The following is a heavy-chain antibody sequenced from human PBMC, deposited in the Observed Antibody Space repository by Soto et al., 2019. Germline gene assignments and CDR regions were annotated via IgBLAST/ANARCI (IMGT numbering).Heavy chain of an antibody. Sequence: NPSETLSLTCTVSGGSISSGDYYWSWIRQPPGKGLEWIGYIYYSGSTYYNPSLKSRVTISVDTSKNQFSLKLSSVTAADTAVYYCARGELAAAGTFDYWGQGTLVTVSS. CDR3: ARGELAAAGTFDY. D-gene: IGHD6-13*01. J-gene: IGHJ4*02. CDR2: IYYSGST. V-gene: IGHV4-30-4*01. CDR1: GGSISSGDYY.